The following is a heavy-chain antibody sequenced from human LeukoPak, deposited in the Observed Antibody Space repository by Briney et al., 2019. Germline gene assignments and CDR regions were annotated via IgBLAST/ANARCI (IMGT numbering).Heavy chain of an antibody. CDR2: IYYSGRT. CDR1: GGSISNYY. V-gene: IGHV4-59*08. Sequence: SETLSLTCTVSGGSISNYYWSWVRQPPGKGLEWIGYIYYSGRTNYNPSLKSRVTGFVDTSKNQVSLRLSSVTAADTAVYYCARHGTISSESYFDYWGQGALVTVSS. CDR3: ARHGTISSESYFDY. J-gene: IGHJ4*02. D-gene: IGHD1-14*01.